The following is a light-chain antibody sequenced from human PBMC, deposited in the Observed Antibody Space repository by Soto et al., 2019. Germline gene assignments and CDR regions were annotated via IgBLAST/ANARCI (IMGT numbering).Light chain of an antibody. V-gene: IGKV3-15*01. Sequence: EIVMTQSPATLSVSPGERATLSCRASQSVSHYLAWYQQKPGQAPRLFIYDTSTRATGTPARLSGSGSGTEFTLTISSLQSEDFAIYYCQHYEDWVTLGQGTKVDIK. CDR3: QHYEDWVT. CDR2: DTS. CDR1: QSVSHY. J-gene: IGKJ1*01.